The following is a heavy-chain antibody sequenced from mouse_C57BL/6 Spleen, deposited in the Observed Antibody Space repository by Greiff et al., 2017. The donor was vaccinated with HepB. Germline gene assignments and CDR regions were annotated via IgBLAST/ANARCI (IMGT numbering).Heavy chain of an antibody. CDR2: LNPGSGGT. D-gene: IGHD6-1*02. Sequence: QVQLQQSGAELVRPGTSVKVSCKASGYAFPNYLIEWVKQRPGQGLEWIGVLNPGSGGTNYNEKFKGKATLTADKSSSTAYMQLSSLTSEDSAVYFFARGESYVYYFDYWGQGTTLTVSS. CDR3: ARGESYVYYFDY. V-gene: IGHV1-54*01. J-gene: IGHJ2*01. CDR1: GYAFPNYL.